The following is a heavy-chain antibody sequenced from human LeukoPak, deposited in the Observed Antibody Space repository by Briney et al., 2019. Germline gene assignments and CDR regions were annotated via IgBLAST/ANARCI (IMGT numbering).Heavy chain of an antibody. Sequence: GASVKVSCKASEYTFTAYYMHWVRQAPGQGLEWMGWINPNSGDTNYAQEFQGRVTMTRDTSISTAYMDLNTLTSDDTAVYYCAGEGYSSSWRGYYFDFWGQGTLVTVSS. CDR3: AGEGYSSSWRGYYFDF. V-gene: IGHV1-2*02. CDR1: EYTFTAYY. J-gene: IGHJ4*02. CDR2: INPNSGDT. D-gene: IGHD6-13*01.